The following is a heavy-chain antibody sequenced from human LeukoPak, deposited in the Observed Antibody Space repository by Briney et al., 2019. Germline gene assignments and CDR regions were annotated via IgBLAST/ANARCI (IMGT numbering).Heavy chain of an antibody. J-gene: IGHJ3*02. V-gene: IGHV1-46*03. CDR1: GYTFTSNY. CDR2: INPSGGST. D-gene: IGHD2-2*02. Sequence: ASVKVSCKXSGYTFTSNYMHWVRQAPRQGLEWMGIINPSGGSTSYAQKFQGRVTMTRDTSTSTVYMELSSLRSEDTAVYYCARQGSDTDAFDIWGQGTMVTVSS. CDR3: ARQGSDTDAFDI.